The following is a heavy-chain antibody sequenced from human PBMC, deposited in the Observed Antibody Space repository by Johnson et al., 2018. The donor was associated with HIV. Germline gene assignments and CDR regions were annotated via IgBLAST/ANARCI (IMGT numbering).Heavy chain of an antibody. CDR1: KFAFSTYG. V-gene: IGHV3-30*04. Sequence: QVQLVESGGGVVQPGRSLRLSCAASKFAFSTYGMHWVRQAPGKGLEWVAVISFDGNNRYYADSVKGRFTISRDNSKNTLYLQIKSLRPDDAALYYCAKDSGDSSGYYLSGAFDIWGQGTMVTVSS. J-gene: IGHJ3*02. CDR2: ISFDGNNR. D-gene: IGHD3-22*01. CDR3: AKDSGDSSGYYLSGAFDI.